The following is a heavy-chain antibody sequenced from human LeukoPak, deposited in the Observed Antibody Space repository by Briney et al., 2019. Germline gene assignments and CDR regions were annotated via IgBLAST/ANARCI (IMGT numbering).Heavy chain of an antibody. V-gene: IGHV1-69*06. J-gene: IGHJ3*02. CDR2: NIPIFGTA. CDR3: ASSGYCSGGSCYSTFDI. D-gene: IGHD2-15*01. CDR1: GGTFSSYA. Sequence: SVKVSCKASGGTFSSYAISWVRQAPGQGLEWMGGNIPIFGTANYAQKFQGRVTITADKSTSTAYMELSSLRSEDTAVYYCASSGYCSGGSCYSTFDIWGQGTMVTVSS.